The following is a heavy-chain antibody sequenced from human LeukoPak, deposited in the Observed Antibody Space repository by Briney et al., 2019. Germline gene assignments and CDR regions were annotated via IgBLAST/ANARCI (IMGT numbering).Heavy chain of an antibody. CDR3: AKDFYSGSSP. V-gene: IGHV3-23*01. J-gene: IGHJ5*02. D-gene: IGHD1-26*01. CDR2: IGGSGGST. Sequence: GGSLRLSCAASGFTFSSYGLSWVRQAPGKWLEWVSAIGGSGGSTYYADSVKGRFTISRDNSKNTLFLQMNSLRTEDTAVYYCAKDFYSGSSPWGQGTLVTVSS. CDR1: GFTFSSYG.